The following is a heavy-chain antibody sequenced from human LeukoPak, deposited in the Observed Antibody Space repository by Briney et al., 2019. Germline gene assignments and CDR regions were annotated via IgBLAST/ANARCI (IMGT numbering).Heavy chain of an antibody. Sequence: GASVKVSCKASGYTFTGYYMHWVRQAPGQGLEWMGRINPNSGGTNYAQKFQGRVTMTRDTSISTAYMELSRLRSDDTAVYYCARDPDRWAYCGGDCYPYYYYGMDVWGQGTTVTVSS. V-gene: IGHV1-2*06. CDR1: GYTFTGYY. CDR2: INPNSGGT. J-gene: IGHJ6*02. CDR3: ARDPDRWAYCGGDCYPYYYYGMDV. D-gene: IGHD2-21*02.